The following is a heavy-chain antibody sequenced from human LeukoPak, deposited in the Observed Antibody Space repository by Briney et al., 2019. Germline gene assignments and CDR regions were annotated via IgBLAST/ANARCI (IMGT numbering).Heavy chain of an antibody. D-gene: IGHD2-15*01. CDR3: ARDLLTSSYYYGMDV. Sequence: GRSLRLSCAASGFTFSSYGMHWVRQAPGKGLEWVAVIWYDGSNKYYADSVKGRFTISRDNSKNTLYLQMNSLRAEDTAVYYCARDLLTSSYYYGMDVWGQGTTVTVSS. CDR1: GFTFSSYG. V-gene: IGHV3-33*01. J-gene: IGHJ6*02. CDR2: IWYDGSNK.